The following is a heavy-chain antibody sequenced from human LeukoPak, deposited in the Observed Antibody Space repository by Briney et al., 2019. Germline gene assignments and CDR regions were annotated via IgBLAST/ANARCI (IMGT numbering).Heavy chain of an antibody. J-gene: IGHJ4*02. D-gene: IGHD5-18*01. V-gene: IGHV3-30*04. CDR2: ISYDGSNK. CDR3: ARTAMVTGDFDY. Sequence: SGRSLRLSCAASGFTFSSYAMHWVRQAPGKGLEWVAVISYDGSNKYYADSVKGRFTISRDNSKNTLYLQMNSLRAEDTAVYYCARTAMVTGDFDYWGQGTLVTVSS. CDR1: GFTFSSYA.